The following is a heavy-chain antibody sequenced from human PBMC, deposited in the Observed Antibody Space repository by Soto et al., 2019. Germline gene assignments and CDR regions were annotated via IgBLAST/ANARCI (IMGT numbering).Heavy chain of an antibody. J-gene: IGHJ6*02. Sequence: GGSLRLSCAASGFTFSSYGMHWVRQAPGKGLERVAVISYDGSNKYYADSVKGRFTISRDNSKNTLYLQMNSLRAEDTAVYYCAKEVGYCDFWSGYSFETYYYGMDVWGQGTTVTVSS. CDR1: GFTFSSYG. CDR2: ISYDGSNK. D-gene: IGHD3-3*01. CDR3: AKEVGYCDFWSGYSFETYYYGMDV. V-gene: IGHV3-30*18.